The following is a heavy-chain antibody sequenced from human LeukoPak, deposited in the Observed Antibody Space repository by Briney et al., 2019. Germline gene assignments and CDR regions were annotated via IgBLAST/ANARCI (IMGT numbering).Heavy chain of an antibody. CDR2: IYYSGST. Sequence: SETLSLTCTVSGGSTSSYYWSWIRQPPGKGLEWIGYIYYSGSTNYNPSLKSRVTISVDTSKNQFSLKLSSVTAADTAVYYCARVVVRGVIIRDIDYWGQGILVTVSS. CDR1: GGSTSSYY. CDR3: ARVVVRGVIIRDIDY. D-gene: IGHD3-10*01. J-gene: IGHJ4*02. V-gene: IGHV4-59*01.